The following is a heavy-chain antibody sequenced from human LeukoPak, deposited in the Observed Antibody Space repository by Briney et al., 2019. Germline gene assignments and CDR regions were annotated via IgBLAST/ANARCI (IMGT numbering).Heavy chain of an antibody. V-gene: IGHV3-23*01. CDR2: ISGSGTHT. Sequence: PGGSLRLSCAASGFTFSSYAMSWVRQAPGKGLEWVSAISGSGTHTYYGDSVKGRFTISRDNSKNTLYLQMNSLRAEDTAVYYCAKRYGDYEGDWGQGTLVTVSS. CDR3: AKRYGDYEGD. J-gene: IGHJ4*01. CDR1: GFTFSSYA. D-gene: IGHD4-17*01.